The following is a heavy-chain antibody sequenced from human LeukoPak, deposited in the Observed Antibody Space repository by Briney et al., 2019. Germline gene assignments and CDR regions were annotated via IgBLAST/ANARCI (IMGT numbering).Heavy chain of an antibody. Sequence: SVKASCKASGGTFSSYAISWVRQAPGQGLEWMGGIIPIFGTANYAQKFQGRVTITADKSTSTAYMELSSLRSEDTAVYYCAGVAAAEVNYYYYYGMDVWGKGTTVTVSS. CDR1: GGTFSSYA. V-gene: IGHV1-69*06. CDR3: AGVAAAEVNYYYYYGMDV. D-gene: IGHD6-13*01. CDR2: IIPIFGTA. J-gene: IGHJ6*04.